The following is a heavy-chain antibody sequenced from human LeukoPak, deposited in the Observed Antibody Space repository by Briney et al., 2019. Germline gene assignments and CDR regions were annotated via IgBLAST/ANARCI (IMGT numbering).Heavy chain of an antibody. V-gene: IGHV3-48*03. J-gene: IGHJ4*02. D-gene: IGHD3-22*01. Sequence: GGSLRLTCAASGFTFSSYEMNWVRQAPGKGLEWVSYISSSSSTIYYADSVKGRFTISRDNAKNSLYLQMNSLRAEDTAVYYCASGEYDRSGYDCDYWGQGTLVTVSS. CDR2: ISSSSSTI. CDR3: ASGEYDRSGYDCDY. CDR1: GFTFSSYE.